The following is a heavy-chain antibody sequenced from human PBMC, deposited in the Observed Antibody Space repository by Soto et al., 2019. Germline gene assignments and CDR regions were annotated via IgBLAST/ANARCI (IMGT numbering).Heavy chain of an antibody. V-gene: IGHV4-31*03. CDR2: IYFSVTT. CDR1: GGSITSDGYS. D-gene: IGHD2-15*01. J-gene: IGHJ5*02. CDR3: ARVSGGRGWFDP. Sequence: SSETLSLTCTVSGGSITSDGYSWSWIRQRPGKGLEWIGYIYFSVTTYYNPSLKSRVTISVGTSKNQLSLNLSSVTVADTAVYYCARVSGGRGWFDPWGQGTLVTVSS.